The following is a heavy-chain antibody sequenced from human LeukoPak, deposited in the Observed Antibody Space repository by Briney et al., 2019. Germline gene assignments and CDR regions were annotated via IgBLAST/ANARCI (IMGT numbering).Heavy chain of an antibody. CDR3: ARHRKWLRYNTHFDY. V-gene: IGHV1-2*02. J-gene: IGHJ4*02. D-gene: IGHD5-12*01. CDR1: GYTFTGYY. CDR2: INPNSGGT. Sequence: ASVKVSCKASGYTFTGYYMHWVRQAPGQGLEWMGWINPNSGGTNYAQKFQGRVTISVDTSKNQFSLKLSSVTAADTAVYYCARHRKWLRYNTHFDYWGQGTLVTVSS.